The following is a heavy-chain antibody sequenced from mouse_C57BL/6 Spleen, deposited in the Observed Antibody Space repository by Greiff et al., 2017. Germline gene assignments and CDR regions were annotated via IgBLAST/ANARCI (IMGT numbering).Heavy chain of an antibody. CDR2: IDPEDGET. CDR1: GFNIKDYY. CDR3: ARLGNYYGSTPYYFDY. Sequence: VQLQQSGAELVKPGASVKLSCTASGFNIKDYYMHWVKQRTEQGLEWIGRIDPEDGETKYAPKFPGTATITADPSANTAYLQRIRQTYSDTAVYYCARLGNYYGSTPYYFDYWGQGTTLTVSS. J-gene: IGHJ2*01. D-gene: IGHD1-1*01. V-gene: IGHV14-2*01.